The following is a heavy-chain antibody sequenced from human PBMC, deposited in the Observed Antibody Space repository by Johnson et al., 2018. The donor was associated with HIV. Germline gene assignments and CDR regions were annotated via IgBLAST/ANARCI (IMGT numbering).Heavy chain of an antibody. Sequence: QVQLVESGGGVVQPGRSLRLSCAASGFTFSSYGMHWVRQAPGKGLEWVAVIWYDGSNKYYAGSVKGRFTISRDNSKTTLYLQMNSLRAEDTAVYYCAKAPYGSGIRPGAFDIWGQGTMVTVSS. CDR1: GFTFSSYG. CDR3: AKAPYGSGIRPGAFDI. CDR2: IWYDGSNK. V-gene: IGHV3-33*06. J-gene: IGHJ3*02. D-gene: IGHD3-10*01.